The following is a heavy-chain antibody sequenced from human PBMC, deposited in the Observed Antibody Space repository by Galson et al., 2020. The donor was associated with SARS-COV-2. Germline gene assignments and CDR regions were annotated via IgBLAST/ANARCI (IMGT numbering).Heavy chain of an antibody. CDR1: GFTFSSYT. CDR3: ARERLEY. J-gene: IGHJ4*02. V-gene: IGHV3-48*04. Sequence: GGSLRPSFPASGFTFSSYTINWVRQAPVKGLELVAYIRSSSGTIYYADSVKGRFTISRDNAKNSLYLQLNSLRVEDTAVYYCARERLEYWGQGTLVTVSS. D-gene: IGHD1-1*01. CDR2: IRSSSGTI.